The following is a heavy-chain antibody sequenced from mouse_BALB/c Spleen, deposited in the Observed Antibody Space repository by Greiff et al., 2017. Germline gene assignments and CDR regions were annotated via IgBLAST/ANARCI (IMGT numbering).Heavy chain of an antibody. Sequence: EVHLVESGGGLVQPGGSRKLSCAASGFTFSSFGMHWVRQAPEKGLEWVAYISSGSSTIYYADTVKGRFTISRDNPKNTLFLQMTSLRSEDTAMYYCARSSTKDYWGQGTTLTVSS. J-gene: IGHJ2*01. CDR1: GFTFSSFG. V-gene: IGHV5-17*02. CDR3: ARSSTKDY. D-gene: IGHD5-1*01. CDR2: ISSGSSTI.